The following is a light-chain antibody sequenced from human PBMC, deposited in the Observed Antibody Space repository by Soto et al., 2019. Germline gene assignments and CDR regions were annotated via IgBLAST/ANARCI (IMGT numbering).Light chain of an antibody. CDR2: ESN. Sequence: QSVLTQPPSVSAAPGQKVTISCSGSSSNIGNNFVSWYQQLPGTAPKLLIYESNKRPSGIPDRFSGSKSGTSATLGITGLQTGDEADYYCGTWDSSLSAGVFGTGTKLTVL. J-gene: IGLJ1*01. V-gene: IGLV1-51*02. CDR3: GTWDSSLSAGV. CDR1: SSNIGNNF.